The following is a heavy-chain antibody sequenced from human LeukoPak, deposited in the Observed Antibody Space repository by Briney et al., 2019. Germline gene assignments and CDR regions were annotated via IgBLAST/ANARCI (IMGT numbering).Heavy chain of an antibody. V-gene: IGHV4-34*01. Sequence: SETLCLTCAVYGGSFSGYYWSWVRQPPGKGLEWIGEINHSGSTNYNPSLTSRVTISVDTSKNQFSLKLSSVTAADTAVYYCARQEKDIVVVPAGETKFDYWGQGTLVTVSS. CDR2: INHSGST. CDR1: GGSFSGYY. J-gene: IGHJ4*02. D-gene: IGHD2-2*01. CDR3: ARQEKDIVVVPAGETKFDY.